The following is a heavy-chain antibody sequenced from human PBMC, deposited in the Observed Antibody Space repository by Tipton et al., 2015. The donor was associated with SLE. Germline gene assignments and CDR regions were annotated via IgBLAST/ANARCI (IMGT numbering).Heavy chain of an antibody. CDR1: DYSISDNSY. CDR3: ARRAARSLYYFDD. Sequence: TLSLTCSVSDYSISDNSYWVWLRQPPGKGLECIGTIDHSGGTFYKPSLNGRVTISADTSKNQFSLNLFSVTAADTAVYYCARRAARSLYYFDDWGQGTLVTVSS. V-gene: IGHV4-38-2*01. J-gene: IGHJ4*02. CDR2: IDHSGGT. D-gene: IGHD6-6*01.